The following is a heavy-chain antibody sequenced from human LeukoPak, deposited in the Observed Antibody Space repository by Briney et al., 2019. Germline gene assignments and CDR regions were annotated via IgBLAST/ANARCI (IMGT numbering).Heavy chain of an antibody. J-gene: IGHJ4*02. V-gene: IGHV3-48*02. Sequence: PGESLRLSCAASGFIFSSYAMNWVRQAPGKGLEWVSYISGSSSTIYNADSVKGRFTISRDNAKNTLYLRMNSLRDEDTAVYYCARVRFYYDSSGYGFFDYWGQGALVTVSS. CDR3: ARVRFYYDSSGYGFFDY. D-gene: IGHD3-22*01. CDR2: ISGSSSTI. CDR1: GFIFSSYA.